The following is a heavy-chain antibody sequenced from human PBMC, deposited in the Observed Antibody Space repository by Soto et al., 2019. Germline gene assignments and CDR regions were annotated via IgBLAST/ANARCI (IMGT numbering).Heavy chain of an antibody. Sequence: SETLSLTCTVSGGSITGGGYYWSWIRQLPGKGLEWIGYIYYNGNIYYNPSLKSRITISVDTSKTHFSLELTSVTVADTAVYYCARTYYYDSSGYFAWGQGTLVTVSS. D-gene: IGHD3-22*01. V-gene: IGHV4-31*03. CDR3: ARTYYYDSSGYFA. J-gene: IGHJ5*02. CDR1: GGSITGGGYY. CDR2: IYYNGNI.